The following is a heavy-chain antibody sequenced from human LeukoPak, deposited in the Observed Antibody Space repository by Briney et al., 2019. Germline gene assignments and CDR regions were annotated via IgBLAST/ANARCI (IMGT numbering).Heavy chain of an antibody. Sequence: GRSLRLSCAASGFTFSSYAMHWVRQAPGKGLEWVAVISYDGSNKYYADSVKGRFTISRDNSKNTLYLQMNSLRAEDTAVYYCARDGSSGSPFDYWGQGTLVTVSS. J-gene: IGHJ4*02. D-gene: IGHD6-6*01. CDR3: ARDGSSGSPFDY. CDR1: GFTFSSYA. CDR2: ISYDGSNK. V-gene: IGHV3-30*01.